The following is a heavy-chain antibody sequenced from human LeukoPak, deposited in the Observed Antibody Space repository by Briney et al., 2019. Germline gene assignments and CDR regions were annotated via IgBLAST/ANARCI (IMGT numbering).Heavy chain of an antibody. Sequence: ASVKVSCKASGYTFTGYYMHWVRQAPGQGLEWMGIINPSGGSTSYAQKFQSRVTMTRDTSTSTVYMELSSLGSEDTAVYYCARGITMIVVVPGYWGQGTLVTVSS. J-gene: IGHJ4*02. D-gene: IGHD3-22*01. V-gene: IGHV1-46*01. CDR3: ARGITMIVVVPGY. CDR1: GYTFTGYY. CDR2: INPSGGST.